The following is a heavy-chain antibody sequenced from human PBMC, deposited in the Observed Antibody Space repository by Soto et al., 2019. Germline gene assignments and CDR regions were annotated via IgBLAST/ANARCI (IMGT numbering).Heavy chain of an antibody. CDR3: AMVDVYVTPSPQDV. V-gene: IGHV1-18*01. D-gene: IGHD3-16*01. CDR1: GYSFTRYG. CDR2: INAYNGNT. J-gene: IGHJ6*02. Sequence: QVQLVQSGAEVKNPGAPVKVSCKASGYSFTRYGIGWARQAPGQGLEWMGWINAYNGNTNYAQNLQGRLTLTTDTXXTTAYMELRSLRSNDTAIYYCAMVDVYVTPSPQDVWGQGTTVTVSS.